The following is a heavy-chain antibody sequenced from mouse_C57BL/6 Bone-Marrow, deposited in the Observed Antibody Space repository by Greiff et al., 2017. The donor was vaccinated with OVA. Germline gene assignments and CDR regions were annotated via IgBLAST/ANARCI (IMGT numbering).Heavy chain of an antibody. CDR2: IYPGSGNT. D-gene: IGHD1-1*01. V-gene: IGHV1-76*01. CDR1: GYTFTDYY. CDR3: ARNYYGSSYTFAY. Sequence: QVHVKQSGAELVRPGASVKLSCKASGYTFTDYYINWVKQRPGQGLEWIARIYPGSGNTYYNEKFKGKATLTAEKSSSTAYMQLSSLTSEDSAVYFCARNYYGSSYTFAYWGQGTLVTVSA. J-gene: IGHJ3*01.